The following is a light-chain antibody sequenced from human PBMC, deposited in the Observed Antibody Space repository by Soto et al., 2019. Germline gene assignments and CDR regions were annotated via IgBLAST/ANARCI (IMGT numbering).Light chain of an antibody. CDR2: KAS. V-gene: IGKV1-5*03. J-gene: IGKJ1*01. CDR1: QSISSW. Sequence: DIQMTQSPSTLSASVGDRVTITCRASQSISSWLAWYQQKPGKAPKLLIYKASSLESGVPSRFSGSGSGTEFTVTISSLQPDDFATYYCQQYNSYSQTFGQGTKV. CDR3: QQYNSYSQT.